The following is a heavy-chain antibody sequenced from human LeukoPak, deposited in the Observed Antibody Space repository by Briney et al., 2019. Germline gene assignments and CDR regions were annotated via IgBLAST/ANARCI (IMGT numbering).Heavy chain of an antibody. D-gene: IGHD2-2*01. J-gene: IGHJ5*02. V-gene: IGHV1-69*13. CDR1: GGTFSSYA. Sequence: SVKVSCKASGGTFSSYAISWVRQAPGQGLEWMGGIIPIFGTANYARKFQGRVTITADESTSTAYMELSSLRSEDTAAYYCARDRYCSSTSCYGGNWFDPWGQGTLVTVSS. CDR3: ARDRYCSSTSCYGGNWFDP. CDR2: IIPIFGTA.